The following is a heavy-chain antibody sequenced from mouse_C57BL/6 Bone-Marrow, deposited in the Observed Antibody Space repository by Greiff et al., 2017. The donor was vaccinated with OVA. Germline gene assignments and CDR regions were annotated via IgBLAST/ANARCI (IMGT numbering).Heavy chain of an antibody. D-gene: IGHD4-1*01. CDR2: IGPGSGST. CDR1: GYTFTDYY. V-gene: IGHV1-77*01. CDR3: ARSNWDGPYYAMDY. J-gene: IGHJ4*01. Sequence: VQLQQSGAELVKPGASVKISCKASGYTFTDYYINWVKQRPGQGLEWIGKIGPGSGSTYYNEKFKGKATLTADKSSSTAYMQLSSLTSEDSAVDFCARSNWDGPYYAMDYWGQGTSVTVSS.